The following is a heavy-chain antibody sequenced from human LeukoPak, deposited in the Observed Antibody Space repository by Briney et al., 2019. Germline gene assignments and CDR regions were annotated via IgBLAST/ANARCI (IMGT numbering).Heavy chain of an antibody. D-gene: IGHD3-10*01. Sequence: GGSLRLSCAASGFTFSNYWMTWVRQAPGKGLEWVATIKQEGSEKYYMDSVRGRFTISRDNSKNTLYLQMNSLRAEDTAVYYCAREVFYYGSGPFDPWGQGTLVTVSS. CDR3: AREVFYYGSGPFDP. CDR2: IKQEGSEK. J-gene: IGHJ5*02. CDR1: GFTFSNYW. V-gene: IGHV3-7*01.